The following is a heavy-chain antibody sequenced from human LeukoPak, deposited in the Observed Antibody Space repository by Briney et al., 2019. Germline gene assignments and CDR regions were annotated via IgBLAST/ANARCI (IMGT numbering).Heavy chain of an antibody. J-gene: IGHJ5*02. CDR2: IYPGDSDT. D-gene: IGHD3-16*02. CDR3: ARSRYATTPPGGFDP. Sequence: PGESLKISCKGSGYSFTSYWIGWVRQMPGKGLEWVGIIYPGDSDTRYSPSFQGQVTISADKSISTAYLQWSSLKASDTAMYYCARSRYATTPPGGFDPWGQGTLVTVSS. CDR1: GYSFTSYW. V-gene: IGHV5-51*01.